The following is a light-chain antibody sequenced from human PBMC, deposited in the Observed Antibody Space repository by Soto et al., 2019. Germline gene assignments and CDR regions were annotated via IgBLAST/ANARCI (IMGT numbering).Light chain of an antibody. J-gene: IGLJ1*01. CDR1: SSNIGRNS. Sequence: QSVLTQPPSTSETPGQRVTISCSGSSSNIGRNSVCWYQQLPGTAPKLLIYGNNQRPSAVPDRFSGSKSGPSASLAITGLQAEDEADYYCQSYDSRLSNYVFGGGTKLTVL. CDR3: QSYDSRLSNYV. V-gene: IGLV1-44*01. CDR2: GNN.